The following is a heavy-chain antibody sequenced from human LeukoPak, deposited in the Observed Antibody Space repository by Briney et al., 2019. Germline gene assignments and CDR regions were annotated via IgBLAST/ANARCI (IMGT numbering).Heavy chain of an antibody. CDR2: ISYDGSNK. D-gene: IGHD1-26*01. Sequence: PGGSLRLSCAASGFTFSSYAMHWVRQTPGKGLEWVAVISYDGSNKYYADSVKGRFTISRDNSKNTLYLQMNSLRAEDTAVYYCARDNYGGSYDFDYWGQGTLVTVSS. CDR3: ARDNYGGSYDFDY. CDR1: GFTFSSYA. V-gene: IGHV3-30-3*01. J-gene: IGHJ4*02.